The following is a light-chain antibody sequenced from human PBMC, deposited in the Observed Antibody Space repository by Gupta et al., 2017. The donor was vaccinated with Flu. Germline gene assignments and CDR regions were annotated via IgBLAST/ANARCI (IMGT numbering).Light chain of an antibody. CDR2: EVS. CDR1: QSLVYKNGITY. CDR3: MRGTHPWT. J-gene: IGKJ2*02. V-gene: IGKV2-30*01. Sequence: DVVMTQSPLSLPVTLGQPASISCRSSQSLVYKNGITYLNWFQQRPGQSPRRLIYEVSNRDSGVPDRFSGSGSGTDFTRKISRVEAEDVGVYSCMRGTHPWTFGQGTRLEI.